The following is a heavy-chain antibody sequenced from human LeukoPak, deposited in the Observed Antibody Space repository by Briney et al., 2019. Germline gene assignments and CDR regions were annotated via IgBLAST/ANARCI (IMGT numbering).Heavy chain of an antibody. D-gene: IGHD1-26*01. CDR1: GYTFTGYH. V-gene: IGHV1-2*02. CDR2: INPNSGGT. Sequence: ASVKVSCKASGYTFTGYHLHWVRQAPGQGLEWMGWINPNSGGTNYAQKFQGRVTMTRDTSISTAYMELSRLRSDDTAVYYCARVCLPRSRVGANDYWGQGTLVTVSS. J-gene: IGHJ4*02. CDR3: ARVCLPRSRVGANDY.